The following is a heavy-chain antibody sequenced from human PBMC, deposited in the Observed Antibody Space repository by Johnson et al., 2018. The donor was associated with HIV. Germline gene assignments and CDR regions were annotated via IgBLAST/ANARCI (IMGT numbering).Heavy chain of an antibody. CDR3: AKPRFYDSIGDAFDI. J-gene: IGHJ3*02. CDR1: GFTFSSYA. CDR2: ISYDGSNK. Sequence: QVQLVESGGGVVQPGRSLRLSCAASGFTFSSYAMHWVRQAPGKGLEWVAFISYDGSNKYYADSVKGRFTISRDNSKNTLYLQMNSLRAEDTAVYYCAKPRFYDSIGDAFDIWGQGTMVTVSS. V-gene: IGHV3-30*04. D-gene: IGHD3-22*01.